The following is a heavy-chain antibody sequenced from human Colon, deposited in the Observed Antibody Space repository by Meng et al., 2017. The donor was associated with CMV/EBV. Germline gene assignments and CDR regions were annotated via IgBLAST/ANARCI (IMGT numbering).Heavy chain of an antibody. J-gene: IGHJ4*02. CDR3: AKYQPSFDY. CDR1: GFTFSIYA. Sequence: GESLKISCAATGFTFSIYAMCWVRQAPGKGLEWVSSITGTGNNIYYADSVRDRFIISRDNSKNTLYLQMNSLRAEDTAVYYCAKYQPSFDYWGQGTLVTVSS. V-gene: IGHV3-23*01. CDR2: ITGTGNNI.